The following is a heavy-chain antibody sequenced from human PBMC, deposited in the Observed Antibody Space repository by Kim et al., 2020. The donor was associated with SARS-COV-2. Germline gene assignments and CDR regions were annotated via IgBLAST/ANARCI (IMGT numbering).Heavy chain of an antibody. V-gene: IGHV3-21*06. Sequence: GGSLRLSCAASGFTFSSYSMNWVRQAPGKGLDWVSSISSSSSYIYYEDSVKGRFTISRDNAKNSLYLQMNSRRAEYTAVYYCSRVAIEKVYGMDVWGQGTTVTVSS. CDR3: SRVAIEKVYGMDV. CDR2: ISSSSSYI. D-gene: IGHD2-21*01. J-gene: IGHJ6*02. CDR1: GFTFSSYS.